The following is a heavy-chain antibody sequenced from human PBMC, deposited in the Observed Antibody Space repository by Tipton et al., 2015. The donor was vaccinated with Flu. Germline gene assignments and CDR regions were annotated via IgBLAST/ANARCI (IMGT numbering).Heavy chain of an antibody. Sequence: TLSLTCTVSGGSISTYYWSWIRQPPGKGLEWIGFINYNGGTDYNPSLKSRVTISVDTSKNQFSLRLRSATAADTAVYYCARAPYSDYDTSGSSFDYWGQGTLVTVSS. J-gene: IGHJ4*02. CDR3: ARAPYSDYDTSGSSFDY. V-gene: IGHV4-59*01. CDR2: INYNGGT. CDR1: GGSISTYY. D-gene: IGHD3-22*01.